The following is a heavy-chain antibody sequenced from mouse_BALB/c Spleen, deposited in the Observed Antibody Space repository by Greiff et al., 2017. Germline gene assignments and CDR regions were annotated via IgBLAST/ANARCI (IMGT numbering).Heavy chain of an antibody. CDR1: GYSFTGYF. CDR2: INPYNGDT. D-gene: IGHD4-1*01. V-gene: IGHV1-20*02. J-gene: IGHJ2*01. CDR3: ARWDSYYFDY. Sequence: EVQLQQSGPELVKPGASVKISCKASGYSFTGYFMNWVMQSHGKSLEWIGRINPYNGDTFYNQKFKGKATLTVDKSSSTAHMELRSLASEDSAVYYCARWDSYYFDYWGQGTTLTVSS.